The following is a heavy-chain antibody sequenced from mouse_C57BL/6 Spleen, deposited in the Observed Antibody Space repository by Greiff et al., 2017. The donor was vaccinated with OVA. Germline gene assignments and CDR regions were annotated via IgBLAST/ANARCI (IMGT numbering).Heavy chain of an antibody. D-gene: IGHD1-1*01. Sequence: SGSELRSPGSSVKLSCKDFDSEVFPIAYMSWVRQKPGHGFEWIGGILPSIGRTIYGEKFEDKATLDADTLSNTAYLELNSLTSEDSAFYYCARGGTTVVAPFGDWGQGTTLTVSS. J-gene: IGHJ2*01. V-gene: IGHV15-2*01. CDR3: ARGGTTVVAPFGD. CDR1: DSEVFPIAY. CDR2: ILPSIGRT.